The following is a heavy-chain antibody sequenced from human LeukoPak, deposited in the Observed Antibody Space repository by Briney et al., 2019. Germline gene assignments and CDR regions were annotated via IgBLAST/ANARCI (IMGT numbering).Heavy chain of an antibody. J-gene: IGHJ6*03. CDR2: ISGSGGST. D-gene: IGHD5-12*01. Sequence: GGSLRLSCAASGFTFSSYAMSWVRQAPGKGLEWVSAISGSGGSTYYADSVKGRFTISRDNSKNTLYLQMNSLRAEDTAVYYCAKDWLPNYYYYMDVWGKGTTVTVSS. CDR3: AKDWLPNYYYYMDV. CDR1: GFTFSSYA. V-gene: IGHV3-23*01.